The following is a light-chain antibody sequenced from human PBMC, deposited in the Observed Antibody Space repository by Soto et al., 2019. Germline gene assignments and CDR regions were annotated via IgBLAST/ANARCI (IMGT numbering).Light chain of an antibody. Sequence: QSALTQPASVSGSPGQSITIPCTGTSSDVGRYNYVSWYQQHPGKVPKVIIYDVSDRPSGVSHRFSGSKSGNTASLTISGLLVEDEAAYICGSFTTNRIWVFGGGTKLTVL. CDR3: GSFTTNRIWV. J-gene: IGLJ3*02. V-gene: IGLV2-14*03. CDR1: SSDVGRYNY. CDR2: DVS.